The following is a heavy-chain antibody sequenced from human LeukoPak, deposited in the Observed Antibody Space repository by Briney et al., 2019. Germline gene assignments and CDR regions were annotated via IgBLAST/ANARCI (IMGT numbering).Heavy chain of an antibody. D-gene: IGHD3-22*01. Sequence: PGGSLRLSCAASGFTFSSCWMSWVRQAPGKGLEWVANIKQDGSEKYYVDSVKGRFTISRDNAKNSLYLQMNSLRAEDTAVYYCARDPPRYDSSGYFSWGQGTLVTVSS. CDR2: IKQDGSEK. V-gene: IGHV3-7*01. CDR1: GFTFSSCW. J-gene: IGHJ5*02. CDR3: ARDPPRYDSSGYFS.